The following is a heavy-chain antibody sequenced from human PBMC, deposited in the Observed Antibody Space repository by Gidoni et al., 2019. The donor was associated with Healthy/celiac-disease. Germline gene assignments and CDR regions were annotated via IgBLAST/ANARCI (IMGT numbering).Heavy chain of an antibody. V-gene: IGHV3-48*02. Sequence: EVQLVESGGGLVQPGGSLRLSCAASGFTFSSYSMNWVRQAPGKGPEWVSYISSSSSTIYYADSVKGRFTISRDNAKNSLYLQMNSLRDEDTAVYYCARDSSSGWMDYYYYGMDVWGQGTTVTVSS. CDR1: GFTFSSYS. CDR3: ARDSSSGWMDYYYYGMDV. D-gene: IGHD6-19*01. CDR2: ISSSSSTI. J-gene: IGHJ6*02.